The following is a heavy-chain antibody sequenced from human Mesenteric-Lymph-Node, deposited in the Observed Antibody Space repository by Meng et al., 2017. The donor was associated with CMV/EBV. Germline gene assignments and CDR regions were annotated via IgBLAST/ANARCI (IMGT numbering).Heavy chain of an antibody. V-gene: IGHV1-8*02. CDR1: GYTFTSYD. J-gene: IGHJ5*02. CDR2: MNPNSGNT. D-gene: IGHD6-6*01. Sequence: ASVKFSCNASGYTFTSYDINWVRQATGQGLECKGWMNPNSGNTGYAQKFQGRVTMTRNTSISTAYMELSSLRSEDTAVYDCARDRTMYSSSLYAGFDPWGQGTLVTVSS. CDR3: ARDRTMYSSSLYAGFDP.